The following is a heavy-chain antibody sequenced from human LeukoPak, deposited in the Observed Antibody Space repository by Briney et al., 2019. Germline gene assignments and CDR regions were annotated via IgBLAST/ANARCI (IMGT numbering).Heavy chain of an antibody. D-gene: IGHD3-22*01. CDR2: IGGSGGST. Sequence: PGGSLRLSCTASGFTFSSYAMIWVRQAPGKGLEWVSVSGIGGSGGSTDYADSVKGRFTISRDNSKNTLYLQMNSLRAEDTAVYYCAKSERRSHYDSSGYEEFPADYWGQGTLVTVSS. V-gene: IGHV3-23*01. CDR3: AKSERRSHYDSSGYEEFPADY. CDR1: GFTFSSYA. J-gene: IGHJ4*02.